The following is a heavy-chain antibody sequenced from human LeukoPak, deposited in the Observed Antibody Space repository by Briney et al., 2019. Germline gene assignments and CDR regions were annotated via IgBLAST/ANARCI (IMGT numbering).Heavy chain of an antibody. Sequence: PGGSLRLSCAASGFTFSSYAMHWVRQAPGKGLEWVAVISYDGSNKYYADSVKGRFTISRDNSENTLYLQMNSLRAEDTAVYYCASSKYWGQGTLVTVSS. CDR1: GFTFSSYA. CDR3: ASSKY. V-gene: IGHV3-30-3*01. CDR2: ISYDGSNK. J-gene: IGHJ4*02.